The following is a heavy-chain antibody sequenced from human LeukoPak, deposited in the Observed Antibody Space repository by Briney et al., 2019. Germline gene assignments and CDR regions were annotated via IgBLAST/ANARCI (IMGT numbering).Heavy chain of an antibody. CDR1: GIILSDNF. Sequence: PGGSLRLSCAASGIILSDNFMSWIRQAPGKGLEWVAYISSTGNTILYADSVKGRFTISRDNAKNSLYLQMNSLRAEDTAVYYCARDLGGYSHRFFDYWGQGTLVTVSS. V-gene: IGHV3-11*04. CDR2: ISSTGNTI. J-gene: IGHJ4*02. CDR3: ARDLGGYSHRFFDY. D-gene: IGHD5-18*01.